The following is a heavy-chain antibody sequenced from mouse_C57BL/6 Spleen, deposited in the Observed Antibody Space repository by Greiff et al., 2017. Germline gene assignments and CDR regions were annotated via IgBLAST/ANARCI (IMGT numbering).Heavy chain of an antibody. V-gene: IGHV1-69*01. CDR2: IDPSDSYT. D-gene: IGHD1-1*01. CDR3: ARRFYYGSSPYYFDY. J-gene: IGHJ2*01. Sequence: QVQLQQPGAELVMPGASVKLSCKASGYTFTSYWMHWVKQRPGQGLEWIGEIDPSDSYTNYNQKFKGKSTLTVDKSSSTAYMQLSSLTSEDSAVYYCARRFYYGSSPYYFDYWGKGTTLTVSS. CDR1: GYTFTSYW.